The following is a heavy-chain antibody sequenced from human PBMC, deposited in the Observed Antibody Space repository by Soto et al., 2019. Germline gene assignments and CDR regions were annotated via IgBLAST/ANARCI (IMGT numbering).Heavy chain of an antibody. CDR2: ISYDGTNK. CDR3: AKGNLEGLDY. CDR1: GFSFSISP. Sequence: GGSLRLSCAASGFSFSISPMHWVRQAPGKGPEWVALISYDGTNKFYADSVKGRFIVSRDDSKNTVYLQMNSLRVEDTAVYFCAKGNLEGLDYWGQGTLVTVSS. V-gene: IGHV3-30*14. D-gene: IGHD1-1*01. J-gene: IGHJ4*02.